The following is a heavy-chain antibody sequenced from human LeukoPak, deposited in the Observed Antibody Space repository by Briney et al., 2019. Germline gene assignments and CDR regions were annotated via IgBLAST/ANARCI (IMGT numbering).Heavy chain of an antibody. V-gene: IGHV3-49*03. CDR1: GFTFGDYA. D-gene: IGHD3-3*01. Sequence: GGSLRLSCTASGFTFGDYAMSWFRQAPGKGLEWVGFIRSKAYGGKTEYAASVKGRFTISRDDSKSIAYLQMNSLKTEDTAVYYCTSSTIFGVVRDFDYWGQGTLVTVSS. CDR2: IRSKAYGGKT. CDR3: TSSTIFGVVRDFDY. J-gene: IGHJ4*02.